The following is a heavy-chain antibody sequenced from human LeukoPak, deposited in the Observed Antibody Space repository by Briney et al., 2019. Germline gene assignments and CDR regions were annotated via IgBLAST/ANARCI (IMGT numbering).Heavy chain of an antibody. J-gene: IGHJ3*02. CDR1: GFPFRSNG. Sequence: PGGSLRLSCAASGFPFRSNGMSWVRQAPGKGLEWVSIIYSGGSTFYADSVKGRFTISRDNSKNTLYLQMNSLRAEDTAVYYCARGGSYLSAFDIWGQGTMVTVSS. V-gene: IGHV3-53*01. CDR3: ARGGSYLSAFDI. D-gene: IGHD1-26*01. CDR2: IYSGGST.